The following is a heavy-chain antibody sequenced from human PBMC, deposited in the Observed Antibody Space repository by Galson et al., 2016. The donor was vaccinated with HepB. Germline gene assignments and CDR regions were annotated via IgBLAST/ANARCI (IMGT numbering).Heavy chain of an antibody. Sequence: SETLSLTCTVSGGSISSTSYYWGWIRQPPGKGLEWIGSIYYSGSTNYNPSLKSRVTISVDTSMNQFSLKLSSVTAADTAVYYCARGVGARDYWGQGTLVTVSS. CDR1: GGSISSTSYY. D-gene: IGHD1-26*01. V-gene: IGHV4-39*07. J-gene: IGHJ4*02. CDR3: ARGVGARDY. CDR2: IYYSGST.